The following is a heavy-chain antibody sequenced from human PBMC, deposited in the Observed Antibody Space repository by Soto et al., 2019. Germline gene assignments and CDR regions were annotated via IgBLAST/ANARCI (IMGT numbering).Heavy chain of an antibody. D-gene: IGHD5-18*01. CDR1: GFTFSSYG. CDR3: AKASGYSYGYFDY. V-gene: IGHV3-30*18. Sequence: HPGGSLRLSCAASGFTFSSYGMHWVRQAPGKGLEWVAVISYDGSNKYYADSVKGRFTISRDNSKNTLYLQMNSLRAEDTAVYYCAKASGYSYGYFDYWGQGTLVTVSS. J-gene: IGHJ4*02. CDR2: ISYDGSNK.